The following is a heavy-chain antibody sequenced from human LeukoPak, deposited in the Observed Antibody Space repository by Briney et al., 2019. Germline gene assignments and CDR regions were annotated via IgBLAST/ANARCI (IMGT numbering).Heavy chain of an antibody. D-gene: IGHD5-12*01. Sequence: ASVKVSCKASGGTFSSYAISWVRQAPGQGLEWMGRIIPILGIANYAQKFQGRVTITADKSTSTAYMELSSLRAEDTAVYYCAKESVYSGYDVSYDYWGQGTLVTVSS. CDR2: IIPILGIA. V-gene: IGHV1-69*04. CDR3: AKESVYSGYDVSYDY. CDR1: GGTFSSYA. J-gene: IGHJ4*02.